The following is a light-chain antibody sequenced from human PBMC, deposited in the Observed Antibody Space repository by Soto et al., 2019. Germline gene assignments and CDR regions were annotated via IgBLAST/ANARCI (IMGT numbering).Light chain of an antibody. V-gene: IGKV1-39*01. Sequence: DIQMTQSPSSLSASVGDRVTITCRASQSIKKYINWYQQKPGKATNLLINGASSLQSGVPSRFSGSGSGTDFTLTISNLQHEDFATYYCRQTYSTPFTFDPGTKVDIK. J-gene: IGKJ3*01. CDR1: QSIKKY. CDR2: GAS. CDR3: RQTYSTPFT.